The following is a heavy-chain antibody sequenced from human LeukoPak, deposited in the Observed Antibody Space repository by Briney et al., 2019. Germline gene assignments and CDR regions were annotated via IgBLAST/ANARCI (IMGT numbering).Heavy chain of an antibody. V-gene: IGHV4-34*01. D-gene: IGHD3-22*01. CDR3: ARGLTSGYYGHYYMDV. CDR2: INHSGST. J-gene: IGHJ6*03. CDR1: GGSFTNYY. Sequence: SETLSLTCAVYGGSFTNYYWSWIRQPPGKGLEWIGEINHSGSTKYSPSLKSRVTISIDTSKNQLSLKLSSVTAADTAVYYCARGLTSGYYGHYYMDVWGKGTTVTVSS.